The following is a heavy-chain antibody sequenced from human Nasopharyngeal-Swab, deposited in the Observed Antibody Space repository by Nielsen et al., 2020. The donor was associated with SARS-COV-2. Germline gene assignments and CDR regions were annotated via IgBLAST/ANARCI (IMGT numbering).Heavy chain of an antibody. CDR2: IDPSDSYT. Sequence: KVSCKGSGYSFTSYWISWVRQMPGKGLEWMGRIDPSDSYTNYSPSFQGHVTISADKSISTAYLQWSSLKASDTAMYYCARAPASIVGATTQNAFDIWGQGTMVTVSS. D-gene: IGHD1-26*01. CDR1: GYSFTSYW. V-gene: IGHV5-10-1*01. J-gene: IGHJ3*02. CDR3: ARAPASIVGATTQNAFDI.